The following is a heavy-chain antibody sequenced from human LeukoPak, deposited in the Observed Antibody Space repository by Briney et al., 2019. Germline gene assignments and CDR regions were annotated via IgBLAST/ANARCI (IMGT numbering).Heavy chain of an antibody. V-gene: IGHV3-64*01. CDR2: ISNNGGST. Sequence: GGSLRLSCAASGFTFSRYSMHWVRQAPGKGLEYVSAISNNGGSTYYAKSVKGRFTISRDNSKNTLYLQMNSLRAEDTAVYYCARDFYGGKGDYYDYWGQGTLVTVSS. J-gene: IGHJ4*02. CDR3: ARDFYGGKGDYYDY. CDR1: GFTFSRYS. D-gene: IGHD4-23*01.